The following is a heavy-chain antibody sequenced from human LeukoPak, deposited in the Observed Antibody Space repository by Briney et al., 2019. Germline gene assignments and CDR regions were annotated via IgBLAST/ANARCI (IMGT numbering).Heavy chain of an antibody. CDR3: ARELAPLYYSDY. Sequence: SETLSLTCTVSGGSISSYYWSWIRQPPGKGLEWIGYIYYSGSTNYNPSLKSRVTISVDTSKNLFSLKLSSVTAADTAVYYCARELAPLYYSDYWGQGTLVTVSS. V-gene: IGHV4-59*01. CDR2: IYYSGST. J-gene: IGHJ4*02. CDR1: GGSISSYY.